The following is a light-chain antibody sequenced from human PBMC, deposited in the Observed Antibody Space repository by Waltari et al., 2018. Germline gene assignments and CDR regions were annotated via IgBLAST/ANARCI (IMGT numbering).Light chain of an antibody. CDR2: GGS. Sequence: DVMLTQTPLSLPITPGEPASISCRSSQSLLDSNGNTFLHWYLQKPGQSPQLLIYGGSNRASGVPDRCSGSGSATDFTLKISKVEAEDVGIYYGVQAIELFSFGPGTKLDIK. CDR1: QSLLDSNGNTF. V-gene: IGKV2-40*01. CDR3: VQAIELFS. J-gene: IGKJ3*01.